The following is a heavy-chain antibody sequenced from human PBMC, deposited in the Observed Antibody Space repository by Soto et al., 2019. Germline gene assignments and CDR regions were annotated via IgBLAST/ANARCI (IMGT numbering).Heavy chain of an antibody. CDR2: INHSGST. D-gene: IGHD2-2*01. Sequence: SETLSLTCAVYGGSFSGYYWSWIRQPPGKGLEWIGEINHSGSTNYNPSLKSRVTISVDTSKNQFSLKLSSVTAADTAVYYCARDPVPAAMDYYYGMDVWGQGTTVT. J-gene: IGHJ6*02. CDR3: ARDPVPAAMDYYYGMDV. V-gene: IGHV4-34*01. CDR1: GGSFSGYY.